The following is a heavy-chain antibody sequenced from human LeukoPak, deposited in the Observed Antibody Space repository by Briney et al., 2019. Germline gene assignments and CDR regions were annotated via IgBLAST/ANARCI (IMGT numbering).Heavy chain of an antibody. V-gene: IGHV3-33*08. Sequence: GGSLRLSCAASGFTFSSYAMSWVRQAPGKGLEWVAVIWYDGSNKYYADSVKGRFTISRDNSKNTLYLQMNSLRAEDTAVYYCASAFLSYYYDSSGYYPDAFDIWGQGTMVTVSS. CDR1: GFTFSSYA. D-gene: IGHD3-22*01. J-gene: IGHJ3*02. CDR2: IWYDGSNK. CDR3: ASAFLSYYYDSSGYYPDAFDI.